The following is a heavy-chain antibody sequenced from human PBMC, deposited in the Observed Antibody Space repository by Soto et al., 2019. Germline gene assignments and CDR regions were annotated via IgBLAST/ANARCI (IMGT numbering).Heavy chain of an antibody. CDR3: ARAPKGRYFDWLRKFYYFDY. V-gene: IGHV4-34*01. Sequence: QVQLQQWGAGLLKPSETLSLTCAVYGGSFSGYYWSWIRQPPGKGLEWIGEINHSGSTNYNPSLKSRVTISVDTSKNQFSLKLSSVTAADTAVYYCARAPKGRYFDWLRKFYYFDYWGQGTLVTVSS. CDR1: GGSFSGYY. J-gene: IGHJ4*02. CDR2: INHSGST. D-gene: IGHD3-9*01.